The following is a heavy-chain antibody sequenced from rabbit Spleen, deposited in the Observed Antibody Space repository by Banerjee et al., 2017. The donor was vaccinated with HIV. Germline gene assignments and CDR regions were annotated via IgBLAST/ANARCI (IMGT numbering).Heavy chain of an antibody. CDR1: GFDFSSNA. D-gene: IGHD6-1*01. CDR3: ARGTYNSYQL. CDR2: IVTGIDYP. V-gene: IGHV1S45*01. J-gene: IGHJ4*01. Sequence: EQLVESGGGLVQAEGSLTLTCKASGFDFSSNAMCWVRQAPGKGLEWIACIVTGIDYPYYVSWAKGRFTISKTSSTTVTLQMTSLTVADTATYFCARGTYNSYQLWGPGTLVTVS.